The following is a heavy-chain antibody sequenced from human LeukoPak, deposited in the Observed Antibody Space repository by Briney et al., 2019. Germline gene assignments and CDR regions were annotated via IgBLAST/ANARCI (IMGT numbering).Heavy chain of an antibody. CDR1: GGSFSGYY. D-gene: IGHD5-18*01. Sequence: KPSETLSLTCAVYGGSFSGYYWSWIRQPAGKGLEWIGRIYTSGSTNYNPSLKSRVTISVDTSKNQFSLKLSSVTAADTAVYYCARGGGYSYGYRIDYWGQGTLVTVSS. V-gene: IGHV4-59*10. J-gene: IGHJ4*02. CDR2: IYTSGST. CDR3: ARGGGYSYGYRIDY.